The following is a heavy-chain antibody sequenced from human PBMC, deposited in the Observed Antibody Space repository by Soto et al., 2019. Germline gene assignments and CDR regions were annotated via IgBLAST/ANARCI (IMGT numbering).Heavy chain of an antibody. V-gene: IGHV3-30*18. J-gene: IGHJ4*02. CDR3: AKGYFAY. CDR2: ISYDGSNK. Sequence: QVQLVESGGGVVQPGRSLRLSCAASGFTFSSYGMHWVSQAPGKGLEWVAVISYDGSNKYYADSVKGRFTISRDNSKNTLYLQMNSLRAEDTAVYYCAKGYFAYWGQGTLVTVSS. CDR1: GFTFSSYG.